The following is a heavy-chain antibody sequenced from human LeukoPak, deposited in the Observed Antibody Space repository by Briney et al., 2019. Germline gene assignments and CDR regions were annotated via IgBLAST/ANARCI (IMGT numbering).Heavy chain of an antibody. CDR2: IYYSGST. V-gene: IGHV4-39*07. J-gene: IGHJ5*02. CDR1: GGSISSSSYY. Sequence: SETLSLTCTVSGGSISSSSYYWGWIRQPPGKGLEWIGSIYYSGSTYYNPSHKSRVTISVDTSKNQFSLKLSSVTAADTAVYYCARDFSPMVRGVIRGFDPWGQGTLVTVSS. D-gene: IGHD3-10*01. CDR3: ARDFSPMVRGVIRGFDP.